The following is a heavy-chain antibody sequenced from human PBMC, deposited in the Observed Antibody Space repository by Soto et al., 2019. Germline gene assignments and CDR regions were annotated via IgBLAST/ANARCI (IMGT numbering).Heavy chain of an antibody. CDR1: GYTFTSYD. J-gene: IGHJ4*02. CDR2: MNPNSGNT. D-gene: IGHD3-3*01. CDR3: ARVTDDFWSGYYLGYYFDY. V-gene: IGHV1-8*01. Sequence: ASVKVSCKASGYTFTSYDINWVRQATGQGLEWMGWMNPNSGNTGYAQKFQGRVTMTRNTSISTAYMELSSLRSEDTAVYYCARVTDDFWSGYYLGYYFDYWGQGTLVTVSS.